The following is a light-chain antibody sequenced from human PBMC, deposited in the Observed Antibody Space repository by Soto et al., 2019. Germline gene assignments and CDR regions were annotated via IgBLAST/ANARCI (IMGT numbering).Light chain of an antibody. CDR1: SSNIGNNY. CDR2: GNN. CDR3: GTWDSSLSAWV. J-gene: IGLJ3*02. V-gene: IGLV1-51*01. Sequence: QSVLTQPPSVSAAPGQKVTISCSGSSSNIGNNYVSWYQQLPGTAPKVLIFGNNKRPSGIPDRFSGSNSGTSATLGITGLQTGDEADYYCGTWDSSLSAWVFGGGTKLTVL.